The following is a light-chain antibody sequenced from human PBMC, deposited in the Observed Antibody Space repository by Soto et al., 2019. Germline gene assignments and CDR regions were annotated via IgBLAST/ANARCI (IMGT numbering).Light chain of an antibody. CDR2: GAS. J-gene: IGKJ1*01. Sequence: EIVMTQSPATPSVSPGERATLSCRASQGIKDYVAWFQQKPGQAPRLLIYGASTRATAIPARFSGSGSGTEFTLSISSLQSEDFAVYYCQQYNTWPRTFGQGTKVDIK. V-gene: IGKV3-15*01. CDR3: QQYNTWPRT. CDR1: QGIKDY.